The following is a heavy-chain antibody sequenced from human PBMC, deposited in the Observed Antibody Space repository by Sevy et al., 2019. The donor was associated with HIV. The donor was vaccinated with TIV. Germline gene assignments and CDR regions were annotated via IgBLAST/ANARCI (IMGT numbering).Heavy chain of an antibody. J-gene: IGHJ6*02. CDR3: ARDHVKDGDLGDYYYFAMDL. Sequence: GGSLRLSCSASGFTFSDYYMSWLRQAPGKGLEWLSYISGSDGTIYYADSVKGRFTISRDNAKNSLYLQMNSLRAEDTAMYYCARDHVKDGDLGDYYYFAMDLWAKGPRSPSP. V-gene: IGHV3-11*01. CDR1: GFTFSDYY. CDR2: ISGSDGTI. D-gene: IGHD4-17*01.